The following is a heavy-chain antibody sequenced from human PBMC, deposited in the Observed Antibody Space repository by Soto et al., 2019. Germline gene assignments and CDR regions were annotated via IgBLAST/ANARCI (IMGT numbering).Heavy chain of an antibody. CDR3: ARVRYCSSTSCSRAYYYYGMDV. Sequence: QVQLVQSGAEVKKPGSSVKVSCKASGGTFSSYAISWVRQAPGRGLEWMGGIIPIFGTANYAQKFQGRVTITADKSTSTAYMELSSLRSEDAAVYYCARVRYCSSTSCSRAYYYYGMDVWGQGTTVTVSS. D-gene: IGHD2-2*01. CDR2: IIPIFGTA. J-gene: IGHJ6*02. V-gene: IGHV1-69*06. CDR1: GGTFSSYA.